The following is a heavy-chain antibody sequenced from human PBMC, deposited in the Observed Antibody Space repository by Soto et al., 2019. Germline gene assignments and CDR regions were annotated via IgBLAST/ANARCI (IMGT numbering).Heavy chain of an antibody. CDR3: ESAHRNAYIGKLGY. D-gene: IGHD2-21*01. CDR1: VVSPIYYD. CDR2: VADSGKS. V-gene: IGHV4-59*12. Sequence: SSTXSLTGTISVVSPIYYDLAWFRQPPGKGLEWIGNVADSGKSSYSPSLRSRLTISVDTSNTRLSLTLSSVTAAETAVYYCESAHRNAYIGKLGYWGQGTLVTVYS. J-gene: IGHJ4*01.